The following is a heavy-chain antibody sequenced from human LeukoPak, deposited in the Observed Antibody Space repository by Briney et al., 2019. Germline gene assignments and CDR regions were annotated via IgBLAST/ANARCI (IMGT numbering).Heavy chain of an antibody. J-gene: IGHJ6*03. Sequence: SETLSLTCTVSGGSISSYHWSWIRQPPGKGLERIGYIYYSGSTNYNPSLKSRVTISVDTSKNQFSLKLSSVTAADTAVYYCARDWGVSARPGYMDVWGKGTTVTVSS. CDR3: ARDWGVSARPGYMDV. CDR2: IYYSGST. V-gene: IGHV4-59*01. D-gene: IGHD6-6*01. CDR1: GGSISSYH.